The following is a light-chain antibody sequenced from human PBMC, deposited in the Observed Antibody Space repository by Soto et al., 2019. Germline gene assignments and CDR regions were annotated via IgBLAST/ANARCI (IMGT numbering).Light chain of an antibody. J-gene: IGKJ4*01. CDR3: QQYNTYPLT. CDR1: QSISTW. Sequence: DIQMTQSPSTLSASVGDRVTITCRASQSISTWLAWYQQKPGKAPKLLIYKASSLEGGVPSRFSGSGSGTEFNITIISLQPDDFATYYCQQYNTYPLTFGGGTKVEIK. V-gene: IGKV1-5*03. CDR2: KAS.